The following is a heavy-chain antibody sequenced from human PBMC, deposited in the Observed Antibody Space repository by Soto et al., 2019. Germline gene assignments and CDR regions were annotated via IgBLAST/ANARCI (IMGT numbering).Heavy chain of an antibody. Sequence: GGSLRLSCTASGFTFGDYAMSWFSQAPGKGLEWVGFIRSKAYGGTTEYAASVKGRFTISRDDSKSIAYLQMNSLKTEDTAVYYCTRAATYYDFWSGYTLSDYWGQGTLVTVSS. CDR1: GFTFGDYA. V-gene: IGHV3-49*03. CDR2: IRSKAYGGTT. CDR3: TRAATYYDFWSGYTLSDY. D-gene: IGHD3-3*01. J-gene: IGHJ4*02.